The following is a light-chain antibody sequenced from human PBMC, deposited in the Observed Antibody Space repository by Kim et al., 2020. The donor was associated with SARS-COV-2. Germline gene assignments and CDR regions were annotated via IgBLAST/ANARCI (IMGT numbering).Light chain of an antibody. CDR1: QSISSW. CDR2: DAS. J-gene: IGKJ2*01. V-gene: IGKV1-5*01. Sequence: SASVGDRVSINCRASQSISSWLAWYQQKPGKAPKLLIYDASSLESGVPSRFSGSGSGTEFTLTISSLQPDDFATYYCQQYNSYSRGVGQGTKLEI. CDR3: QQYNSYSRG.